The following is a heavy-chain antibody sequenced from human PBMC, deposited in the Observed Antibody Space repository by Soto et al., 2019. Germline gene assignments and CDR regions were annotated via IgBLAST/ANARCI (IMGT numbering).Heavy chain of an antibody. CDR1: GGSISSYY. CDR2: IYYSGST. V-gene: IGHV4-59*08. J-gene: IGHJ5*02. CDR3: ARLLYGSGSWSDP. Sequence: PSETLSLTCTVSGGSISSYYWSWIRQPPGKGLEWIGYIYYSGSTNYNPSLKSRVTISVDTSKNQFSLKLSSVTAADTAVYYCARLLYGSGSWSDPWGQGTLVTVSS. D-gene: IGHD3-10*01.